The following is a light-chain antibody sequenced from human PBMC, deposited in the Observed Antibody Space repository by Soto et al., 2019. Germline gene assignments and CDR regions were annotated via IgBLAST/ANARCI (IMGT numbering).Light chain of an antibody. J-gene: IGKJ1*01. CDR3: QQYNSYSRT. Sequence: DSQMTQSPSTLSASLGDRVTITCRASQSINCWLAWYQHKPGTAPKLLIYKASTLGSGVPSRFSGSGSGTEFTLTISSLQPYDFATYYCQQYNSYSRTFGQGTKVDVK. CDR1: QSINCW. CDR2: KAS. V-gene: IGKV1-5*03.